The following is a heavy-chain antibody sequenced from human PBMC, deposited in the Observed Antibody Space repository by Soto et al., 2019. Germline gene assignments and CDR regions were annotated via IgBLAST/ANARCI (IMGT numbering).Heavy chain of an antibody. CDR2: VYSNDDK. CDR3: THISGSGLFGMAV. Sequence: GPTLVNPTQTLTLTCTFSGFSLSTSGVGVGWVRQPPGKALEWLVLVYSNDDKRFSPSLKNRLTITKDTSKNQVVLTMANMDPVDTAKYYCTHISGSGLFGMAVWGPGTTVTVSS. V-gene: IGHV2-5*01. J-gene: IGHJ6*02. D-gene: IGHD3-10*01. CDR1: GFSLSTSGVG.